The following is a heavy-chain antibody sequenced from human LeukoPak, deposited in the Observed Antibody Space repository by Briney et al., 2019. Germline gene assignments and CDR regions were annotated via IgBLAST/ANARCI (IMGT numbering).Heavy chain of an antibody. V-gene: IGHV3-23*01. J-gene: IGHJ4*02. CDR3: AKDRSPYGQQLAHYPFFDY. CDR1: GFTFSSYA. Sequence: GGSLRLSCAASGFTFSSYAMSWVRQAPGKGLEWVSAISGSGGSTYYADSVKGRFTISRDNSKNTLYLQMNSLRAEDTAVYYCAKDRSPYGQQLAHYPFFDYWGQGTLVTVSS. D-gene: IGHD6-13*01. CDR2: ISGSGGST.